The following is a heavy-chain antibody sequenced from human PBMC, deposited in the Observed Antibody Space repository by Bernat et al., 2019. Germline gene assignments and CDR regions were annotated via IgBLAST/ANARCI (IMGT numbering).Heavy chain of an antibody. CDR1: GSIFSYHG. CDR3: ARRRQEVKNNYLDY. V-gene: IGHV3-33*01. D-gene: IGHD4-4*01. CDR2: IWFDGSKI. Sequence: QVHLVESGGGVVQPGRSLRLSCAASGSIFSYHGMHWVRQFPGMGLEWVALIWFDGSKIYYRDSVKSRVTISRDNSKNTLYLQMSSLRAEDTAVYYCARRRQEVKNNYLDYWGQGTLVNVA. J-gene: IGHJ4*01.